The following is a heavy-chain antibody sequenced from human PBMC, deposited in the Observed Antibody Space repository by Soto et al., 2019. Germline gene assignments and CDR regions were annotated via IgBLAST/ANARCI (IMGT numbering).Heavy chain of an antibody. CDR3: ARVGIAVAGQYYFDY. CDR2: ISSSGSTI. J-gene: IGHJ4*02. Sequence: PGGSLRLSCAASGFTFSDYYMSWIRQAPGKGQEWVSYISSSGSTIYYADSVKGRFTISRDNAKNSLYLQMNSLRAEDTAVYYCARVGIAVAGQYYFDYWGQGTLVTVSS. D-gene: IGHD6-19*01. CDR1: GFTFSDYY. V-gene: IGHV3-11*01.